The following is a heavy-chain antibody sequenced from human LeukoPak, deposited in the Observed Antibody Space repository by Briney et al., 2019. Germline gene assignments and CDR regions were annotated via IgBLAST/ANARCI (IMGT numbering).Heavy chain of an antibody. CDR3: AKGRRGGAPDKALMGAFDI. CDR2: ISSNGGST. Sequence: GGSLRLSCAASGFTFSSYAIHWVRQAPGKGLEYVSGISSNGGSTYYANSVKGRFTISRDNSKNTLSLQMGSLRAEDMAVYYCAKGRRGGAPDKALMGAFDIWGQGKMVNVSS. CDR1: GFTFSSYA. J-gene: IGHJ3*02. V-gene: IGHV3-64*01. D-gene: IGHD5-18*01.